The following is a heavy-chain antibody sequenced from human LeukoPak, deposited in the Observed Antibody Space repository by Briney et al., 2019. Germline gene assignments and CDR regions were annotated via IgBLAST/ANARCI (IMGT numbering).Heavy chain of an antibody. V-gene: IGHV1-2*02. D-gene: IGHD3-22*01. J-gene: IGHJ3*02. CDR2: IDPDSGGT. Sequence: ASVKVSCKTAGYTFADYYLHWVRQAPGQGVEWMGSIDPDSGGTNYAQKFQGRVTMTRDTSISTAYMELSRLRSDDTAVYYCAREYYDSSGRKHAFENWGQGTMVTVSS. CDR3: AREYYDSSGRKHAFEN. CDR1: GYTFADYY.